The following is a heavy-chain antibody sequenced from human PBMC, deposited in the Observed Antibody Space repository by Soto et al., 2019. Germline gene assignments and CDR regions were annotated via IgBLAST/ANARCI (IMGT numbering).Heavy chain of an antibody. CDR1: GFTFSSYW. CDR3: AREGSSSWHYYYGMDV. D-gene: IGHD6-6*01. J-gene: IGHJ6*02. V-gene: IGHV3-74*01. CDR2: INSDGSST. Sequence: GGSLRLSCAASGFTFSSYWMHWVRQAPGKGLVWVSRINSDGSSTSYADSVRGRFTISRDNAKNTLYLQMNSLRAEDTAVYYCAREGSSSWHYYYGMDVWGQGTTVTVSS.